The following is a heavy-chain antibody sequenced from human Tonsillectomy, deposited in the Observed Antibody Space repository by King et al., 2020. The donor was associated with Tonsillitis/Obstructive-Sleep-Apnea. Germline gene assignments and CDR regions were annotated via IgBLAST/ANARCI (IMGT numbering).Heavy chain of an antibody. CDR3: AKDVTTPHYYYGMDV. V-gene: IGHV3-30*18. CDR1: GFTFSSYG. J-gene: IGHJ6*02. CDR2: ISYDGNNK. Sequence: VQLVESGGGVVQPGRSLRLSCAASGFTFSSYGMHWVRQAPGKGLEWVAVISYDGNNKYYADSVKGRFTISRDNSKNTLYLQMNNLRAEDTAVYFCAKDVTTPHYYYGMDVWGQETTVTVSS. D-gene: IGHD3-3*01.